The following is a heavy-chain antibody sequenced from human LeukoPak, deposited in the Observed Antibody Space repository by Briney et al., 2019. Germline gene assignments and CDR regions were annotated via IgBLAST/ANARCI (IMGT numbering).Heavy chain of an antibody. CDR1: GGSISSSSYY. D-gene: IGHD2-2*03. J-gene: IGHJ4*02. CDR3: ARQWIPPNFDY. CDR2: IYYGGST. V-gene: IGHV4-39*01. Sequence: SETLSLTCSVSGGSISSSSYYWGWIRQPPGKGLEWIGSIYYGGSTYYNPSLKSRVTISVDTSKNQFSLKLSSVTAADTAVYYCARQWIPPNFDYWGQGTLVTVSS.